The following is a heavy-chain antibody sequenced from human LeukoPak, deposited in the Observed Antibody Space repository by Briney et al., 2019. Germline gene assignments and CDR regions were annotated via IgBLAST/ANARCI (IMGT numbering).Heavy chain of an antibody. CDR1: GFTVSSNY. J-gene: IGHJ4*02. CDR2: IYSGGST. V-gene: IGHV3-66*01. CDR3: ARDYGGN. D-gene: IGHD4-23*01. Sequence: GGSLRLSCAASGFTVSSNYMSWVRQAPGKGLEWVSIIYSGGSTYYADPVKGRFTIPRDNSKNTLYLQMNSLRAEDTAVYYCARDYGGNWGQGTLVTVSS.